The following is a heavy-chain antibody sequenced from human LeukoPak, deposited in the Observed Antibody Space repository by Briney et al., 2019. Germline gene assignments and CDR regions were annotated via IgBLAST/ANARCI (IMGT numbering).Heavy chain of an antibody. Sequence: GASVNVSCKASGYSLTSYYMHWVRQATGQGLEWMGWMNPINGNTGYAQKFQGRVTMTRDTSISTAYMELRSLTSEDTAVYYCVRDGEGVAISVNYWFDPWGQGTLVTVSS. CDR1: GYSLTSYY. CDR3: VRDGEGVAISVNYWFDP. V-gene: IGHV1-8*02. CDR2: MNPINGNT. D-gene: IGHD3-10*01. J-gene: IGHJ5*02.